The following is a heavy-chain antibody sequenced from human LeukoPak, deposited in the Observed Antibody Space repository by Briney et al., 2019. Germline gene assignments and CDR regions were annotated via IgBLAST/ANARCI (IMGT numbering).Heavy chain of an antibody. CDR1: GFTFNSYT. CDR3: ARDPILGPPDYFDY. D-gene: IGHD1-14*01. J-gene: IGHJ4*02. Sequence: PGGSLRLSCAASGFTFNSYTMFWVRQAPGKGLEWVAVTSNDESIKYYADSVKGRFTISRDNSRETLFLEMSSLGVEATAVYYCARDPILGPPDYFDYWGRGTLVTVSS. CDR2: TSNDESIK. V-gene: IGHV3-30-3*01.